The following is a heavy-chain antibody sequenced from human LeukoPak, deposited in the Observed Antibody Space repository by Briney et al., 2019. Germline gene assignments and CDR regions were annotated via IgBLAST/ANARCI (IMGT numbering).Heavy chain of an antibody. J-gene: IGHJ4*02. Sequence: GGSLRLSCTASGFTFISYNMNRVRQAPGKGLEWLSSINIGGDYINYADSVKGRFIISRDNAKNSVYLQMNSLRAEDTAVYYCARDKDRTSAGRCYLPDDWGQGTLVTVSS. D-gene: IGHD2-15*01. V-gene: IGHV3-21*01. CDR1: GFTFISYN. CDR2: INIGGDYI. CDR3: ARDKDRTSAGRCYLPDD.